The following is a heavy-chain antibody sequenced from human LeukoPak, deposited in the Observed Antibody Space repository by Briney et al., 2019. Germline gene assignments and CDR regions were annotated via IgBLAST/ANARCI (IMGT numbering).Heavy chain of an antibody. CDR1: GGSISSSGRS. Sequence: SQTLSLTCAVSGGSISSSGRSWSWIRQPPGMGLEWIGYIYHTGRTFYNPSLKSRITISIDTSKSQFSLELSSVTAADTAIYYCARSKFIASAGICWFDPWGQGTLVTVSS. CDR2: IYHTGRT. D-gene: IGHD6-13*01. CDR3: ARSKFIASAGICWFDP. J-gene: IGHJ5*02. V-gene: IGHV4-30-2*02.